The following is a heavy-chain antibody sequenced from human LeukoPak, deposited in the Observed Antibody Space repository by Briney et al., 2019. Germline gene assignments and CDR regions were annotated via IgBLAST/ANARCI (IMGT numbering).Heavy chain of an antibody. J-gene: IGHJ5*01. CDR3: AREGQWLDS. D-gene: IGHD6-19*01. CDR2: INSNGDST. Sequence: GGSLRLSCAATGFIFSSHAMHWVRQAPGKGLEYVSAINSNGDSTYHAHSVKGRFTISRDNSKNSLYLQMGSLRAEGMAVYYCAREGQWLDSWGLGTLVTVSS. V-gene: IGHV3-64*01. CDR1: GFIFSSHA.